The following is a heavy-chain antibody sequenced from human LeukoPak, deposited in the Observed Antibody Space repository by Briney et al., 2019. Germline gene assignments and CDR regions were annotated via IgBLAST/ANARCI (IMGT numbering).Heavy chain of an antibody. D-gene: IGHD2-2*01. CDR1: GYTFTSYY. CDR3: ARGGKDIVVVPAATPSYYYYYMDV. Sequence: GASVKVSCKASGYTFTSYYMHWVRQAPGQGLEGMGIINPSGGSTSYAQKFQGRVTMTRDTSTSTVYMELSSLRSEDTAVYYCARGGKDIVVVPAATPSYYYYYMDVWGKGTTVTVSS. CDR2: INPSGGST. V-gene: IGHV1-46*03. J-gene: IGHJ6*03.